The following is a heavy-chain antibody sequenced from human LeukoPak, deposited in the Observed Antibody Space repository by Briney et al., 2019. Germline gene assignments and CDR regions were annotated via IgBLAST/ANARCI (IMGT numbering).Heavy chain of an antibody. CDR3: ASGRMTTWIQLSGPDY. V-gene: IGHV3-53*01. J-gene: IGHJ4*02. Sequence: GVSLSLSCAPSGFSVSSNYMSWVRQAPGTGREWVLLLYSGGSTYNADSVKGRFTFSRDTSKNTLYLQMNSLRADDTAVYYCASGRMTTWIQLSGPDYWGQGTLVIVSS. D-gene: IGHD5-18*01. CDR1: GFSVSSNY. CDR2: LYSGGST.